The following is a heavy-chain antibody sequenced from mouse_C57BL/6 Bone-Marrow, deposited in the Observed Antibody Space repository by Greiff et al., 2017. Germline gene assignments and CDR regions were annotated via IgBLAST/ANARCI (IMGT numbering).Heavy chain of an antibody. CDR2: IHPSDSDT. CDR1: GYTFTSYW. CDR3: AMRGYSNYVGYAMDY. J-gene: IGHJ4*01. D-gene: IGHD2-5*01. V-gene: IGHV1-74*01. Sequence: QVQLKQPGAELVKPGASVKVSCKASGYTFTSYWMHWVKQRPGQGLEWIGRIHPSDSDTNYNQKFKGKATLTVDKSSSTAYMQLSSLTSEDSAVYDGAMRGYSNYVGYAMDYWGQGTSLTVSS.